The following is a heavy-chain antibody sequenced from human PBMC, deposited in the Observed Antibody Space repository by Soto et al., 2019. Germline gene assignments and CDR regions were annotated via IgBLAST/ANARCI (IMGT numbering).Heavy chain of an antibody. V-gene: IGHV3-72*01. CDR3: ARTTAYYYYMDV. CDR1: GFTFSHHY. J-gene: IGHJ6*03. CDR2: TSNKANSYTT. D-gene: IGHD4-17*01. Sequence: PGGSLRLSCAASGFTFSHHYMDWVRQAPGKGLEWVGRTSNKANSYTTEYAASVKGRFTISRDDSKNSLYLQMNSLKTEDTAVYYCARTTAYYYYMDVWGKGTTVTVSS.